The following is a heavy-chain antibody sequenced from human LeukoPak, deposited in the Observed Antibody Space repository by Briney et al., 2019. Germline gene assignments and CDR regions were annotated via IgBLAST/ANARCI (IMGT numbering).Heavy chain of an antibody. CDR1: GFILSTSE. CDR2: IASDSTI. Sequence: GGSLRLSCVASGFILSTSEMNWVRQAPGKGLEWVSFIASDSTIYYADSVKGRFTISRDNAKNSLYLQMNSLRAEDTAVYYCAARYCSSTSCYEDPDAFDIWGQGTMVTVSS. CDR3: AARYCSSTSCYEDPDAFDI. J-gene: IGHJ3*02. D-gene: IGHD2-2*01. V-gene: IGHV3-48*03.